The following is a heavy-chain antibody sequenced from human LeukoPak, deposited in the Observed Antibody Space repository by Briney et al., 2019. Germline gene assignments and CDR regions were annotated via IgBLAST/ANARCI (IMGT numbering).Heavy chain of an antibody. CDR2: ISSSSSTI. J-gene: IGHJ5*02. CDR3: AREGYGDSDWFDP. Sequence: GGSLRLSCAASGFTFSSYEMNWVRQAPGKGLEWVSYISSSSSTIYYADSVKGRFTISRDNAKNSLYLQTNGLRAEDTAVYYCAREGYGDSDWFDPWGQGTLVTVSS. V-gene: IGHV3-48*03. D-gene: IGHD4-17*01. CDR1: GFTFSSYE.